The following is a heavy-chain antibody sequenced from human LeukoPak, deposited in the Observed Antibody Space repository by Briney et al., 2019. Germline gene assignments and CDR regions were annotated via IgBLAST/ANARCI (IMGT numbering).Heavy chain of an antibody. CDR1: GGSISSSSYY. CDR2: IYYSGST. D-gene: IGHD3-16*01. Sequence: SETLSLTCTVSGGSISSSSYYWGWIRQPPGKGLEWIGSIYYSGSTYYNPSLKSRVTISVDTSKNQFSLKLSSVTAADTAVYYCARRGSLTGNFDYWGQGTLVTVSS. V-gene: IGHV4-39*01. CDR3: ARRGSLTGNFDY. J-gene: IGHJ4*02.